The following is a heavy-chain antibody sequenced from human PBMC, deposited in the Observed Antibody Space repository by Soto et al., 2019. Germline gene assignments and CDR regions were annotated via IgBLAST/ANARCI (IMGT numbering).Heavy chain of an antibody. V-gene: IGHV3-30-3*01. Sequence: QVQLVESGGGVVQPGRSLRLSCAASGFTFSSYAMHWVRQAPGKGLEWVAVITYDGSNKYYADSVKGPFTIARDTSKNTLYLQRNSLRAEDTAVYCCARGLMVAVDAAWGQGTLFTVSS. CDR3: ARGLMVAVDAA. D-gene: IGHD6-19*01. J-gene: IGHJ5*02. CDR2: ITYDGSNK. CDR1: GFTFSSYA.